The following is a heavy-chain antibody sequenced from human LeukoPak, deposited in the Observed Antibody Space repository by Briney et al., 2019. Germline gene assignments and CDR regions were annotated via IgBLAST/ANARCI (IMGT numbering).Heavy chain of an antibody. CDR1: GFTFSSYG. V-gene: IGHV3-30*03. CDR3: ARAPSFVGPYDY. D-gene: IGHD1-26*01. CDR2: ISYDESNK. Sequence: PGGSLRLSCAASGFTFSSYGMHWVRQAPGKGLEWVAVISYDESNKYYADSVKGRFTISRDNSKNTLYLQMNSLRAEDTAVYYCARAPSFVGPYDYWGQGTLVTVSS. J-gene: IGHJ4*02.